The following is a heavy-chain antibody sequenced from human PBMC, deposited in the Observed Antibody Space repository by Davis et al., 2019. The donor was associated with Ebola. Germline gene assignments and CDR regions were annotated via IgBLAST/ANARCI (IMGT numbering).Heavy chain of an antibody. CDR1: GFTFSTYS. CDR2: IGSSGTVI. J-gene: IGHJ5*02. CDR3: VREVYSLIHWFDP. V-gene: IGHV3-48*02. Sequence: GESLKISCEGSGFTFSTYSMNWVRQAPGKGLEWVAYIGSSGTVIYYADAVKGRFTISRDNVDNSVFLQMNGLRDEDTAVYYCVREVYSLIHWFDPWGQGTVVIVSS. D-gene: IGHD2-8*01.